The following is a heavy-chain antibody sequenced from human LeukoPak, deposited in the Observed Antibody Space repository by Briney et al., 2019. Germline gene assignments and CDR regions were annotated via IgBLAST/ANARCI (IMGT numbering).Heavy chain of an antibody. CDR2: ISFDGSNQ. V-gene: IGHV3-30*18. CDR3: AKGFGSSGYYYYYYGMDV. J-gene: IGHJ6*02. D-gene: IGHD3-22*01. Sequence: GGSLRLSCAASGFTFSSYGIHWVRQAPGEGLEWVAVISFDGSNQYYADSVKGRFTISRDNSKNTLSLQMNSLRAEDTAVYYCAKGFGSSGYYYYYYGMDVWGQGTTVTVSS. CDR1: GFTFSSYG.